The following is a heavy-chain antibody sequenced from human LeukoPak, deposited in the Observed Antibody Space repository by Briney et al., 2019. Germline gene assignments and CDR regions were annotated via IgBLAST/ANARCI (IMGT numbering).Heavy chain of an antibody. CDR3: AREQNSGSYNWLDP. CDR2: ISYDGSNK. D-gene: IGHD3-22*01. Sequence: PGRSLRLSCAASGFTFSSYAMHWVRQAPGKGLEWVAVISYDGSNKYYADSVKGRFTLSRDNSKNTLYLQMNSLRVEDTAVYYCAREQNSGSYNWLDPWGQGTLVTVSS. CDR1: GFTFSSYA. J-gene: IGHJ5*02. V-gene: IGHV3-30*14.